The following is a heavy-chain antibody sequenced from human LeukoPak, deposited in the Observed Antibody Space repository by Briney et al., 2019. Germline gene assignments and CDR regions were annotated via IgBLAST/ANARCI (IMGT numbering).Heavy chain of an antibody. Sequence: SETLSLTCTVSGGSISSYYWSWIRQPPGKGLEWIGYIYYSGSTNYNPSLKSRVTISVDTSKNQFSLKLSSVTAADTAVYYCARGFGYDLDWFDPWGQGTLVTVSS. CDR3: ARGFGYDLDWFDP. J-gene: IGHJ5*02. V-gene: IGHV4-59*01. CDR2: IYYSGST. CDR1: GGSISSYY. D-gene: IGHD5-12*01.